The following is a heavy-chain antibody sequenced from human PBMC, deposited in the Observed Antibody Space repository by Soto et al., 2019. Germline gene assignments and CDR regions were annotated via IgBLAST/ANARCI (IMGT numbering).Heavy chain of an antibody. D-gene: IGHD5-12*01. CDR2: IIPIFGTA. Sequence: QVQLVQSGAEVKKPGSSVKVSCKASGGTFSSYAISWVRQAPGQGLEWMGGIIPIFGTANYAQKFQGRVTITADESTSPAYRERSSLRSEDTAVYYCAREAVGYGTFDYGGKGPLAPASS. V-gene: IGHV1-69*12. CDR3: AREAVGYGTFDY. J-gene: IGHJ4*02. CDR1: GGTFSSYA.